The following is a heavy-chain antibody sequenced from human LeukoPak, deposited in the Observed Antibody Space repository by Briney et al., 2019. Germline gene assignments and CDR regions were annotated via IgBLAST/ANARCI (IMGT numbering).Heavy chain of an antibody. V-gene: IGHV3-7*03. D-gene: IGHD1-26*01. Sequence: GGSLRLSCVASGITFSSYWMTWVRQAPGKGLEWVANIKVDGSEKYYVDSVKGRFTISRDISNKTLYLQMNSLRVEDTALYYCAKTLVPSGIYHEDYFDYWGQGTLVTVSS. CDR3: AKTLVPSGIYHEDYFDY. J-gene: IGHJ4*02. CDR1: GITFSSYW. CDR2: IKVDGSEK.